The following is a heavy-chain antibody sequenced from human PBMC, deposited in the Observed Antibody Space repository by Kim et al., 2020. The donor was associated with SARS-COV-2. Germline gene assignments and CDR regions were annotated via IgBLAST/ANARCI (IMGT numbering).Heavy chain of an antibody. J-gene: IGHJ5*02. Sequence: SETLSLTCTVSGGSVSSGSYYWSWIRQPPGKGLEWIGYIYYSGSTNYNPSLKSRVTISVDTSKNQFSLKLSSVTAADTAVFYCARGVVVPAAFLEFDPWG. CDR1: GGSVSSGSYY. D-gene: IGHD2-2*01. CDR2: IYYSGST. V-gene: IGHV4-61*01. CDR3: ARGVVVPAAFLEFDP.